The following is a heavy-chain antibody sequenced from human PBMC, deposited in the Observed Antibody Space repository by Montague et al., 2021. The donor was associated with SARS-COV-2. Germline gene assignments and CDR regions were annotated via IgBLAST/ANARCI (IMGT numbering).Heavy chain of an antibody. CDR3: TRLRDGVVPSPILGVGPYFSRLHMDV. Sequence: SETLSLTCAVHGGSFSGYYWNWIRQPPGKGLEWIGEINHGGSTNYSPSLKSRLTISTDTSKNQFSLKLTSVAAADTAVYYCTRLRDGVVPSPILGVGPYFSRLHMDVWGKGAWVTVS. CDR2: INHGGST. J-gene: IGHJ6*03. V-gene: IGHV4-34*01. D-gene: IGHD3-10*01. CDR1: GGSFSGYY.